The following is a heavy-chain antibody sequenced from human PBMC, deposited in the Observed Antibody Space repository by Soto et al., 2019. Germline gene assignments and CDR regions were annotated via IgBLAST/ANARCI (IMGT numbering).Heavy chain of an antibody. J-gene: IGHJ5*02. CDR1: GGSISSSSYY. V-gene: IGHV4-39*01. D-gene: IGHD6-19*01. CDR3: ARHRRRYSIAVAGNSVEPNWFSP. CDR2: IYYSGST. Sequence: PSETLSLTCTVSGGSISSSSYYWGWIRHPPGKGLEWIGSIYYSGSTYYNPSLKSRVTISVDTSKNQFSLKLSSVTAADTAVYYCARHRRRYSIAVAGNSVEPNWFSPRAQGTLVTVSS.